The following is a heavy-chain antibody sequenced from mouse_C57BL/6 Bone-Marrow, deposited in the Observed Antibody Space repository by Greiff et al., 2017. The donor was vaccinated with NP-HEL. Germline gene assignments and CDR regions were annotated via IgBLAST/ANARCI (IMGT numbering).Heavy chain of an antibody. V-gene: IGHV14-2*01. D-gene: IGHD1-1*01. CDR2: IDPADGET. CDR3: ALYCYGSSDGWYFDV. Sequence: VQLQQSGAELVKPGASVKLSCTASGFNINDYYMHWVKQRTEQGLEWIGRIDPADGETKYAPQFQGKATITADTSSNTAYLQLSSLTSEDTAVYYCALYCYGSSDGWYFDVWGTGTTVTVSS. J-gene: IGHJ1*03. CDR1: GFNINDYY.